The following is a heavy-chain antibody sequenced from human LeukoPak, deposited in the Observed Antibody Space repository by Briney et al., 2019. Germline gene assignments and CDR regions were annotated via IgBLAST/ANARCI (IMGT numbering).Heavy chain of an antibody. D-gene: IGHD5-18*01. CDR2: ISYDGSNK. J-gene: IGHJ4*02. CDR3: ARDGITGYYYGYYFDY. Sequence: GGSLRLSCAASGFTFSNYWMSWVRQAPGKGLEWVAVISYDGSNKYYADSVKGRFTISRDNSKNTLYLQMNSLRAEDTAVYYCARDGITGYYYGYYFDYWGQGTLVTVSS. V-gene: IGHV3-30-3*01. CDR1: GFTFSNYW.